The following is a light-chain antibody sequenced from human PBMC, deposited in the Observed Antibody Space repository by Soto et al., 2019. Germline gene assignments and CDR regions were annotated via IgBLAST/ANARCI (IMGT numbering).Light chain of an antibody. V-gene: IGLV2-11*01. CDR3: YSYAGSYTNV. CDR1: SSDVGGYKY. CDR2: DVS. Sequence: SALTQPRSVSGSPGQSVTISCTGTSSDVGGYKYVSWYQQHPGKAPKLMIYDVSKRPSGVPDRFSGSKSGNTASLTISGLQAEDEADYYCYSYAGSYTNVFGTGTKVTVL. J-gene: IGLJ1*01.